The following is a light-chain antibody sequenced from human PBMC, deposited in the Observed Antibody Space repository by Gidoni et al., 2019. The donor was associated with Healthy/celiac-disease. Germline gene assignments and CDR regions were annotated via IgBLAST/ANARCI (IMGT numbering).Light chain of an antibody. CDR2: DAA. CDR3: QQRSNWPSWT. V-gene: IGKV3-11*01. Sequence: DIVLTQSPATLSLSPGDRATLSCRASQSVSSYLAWYQQKPGQAPRLLIYDAANRATGIPARFSGSGSGTDFTLTISSLEPEEFAVYYCQQRSNWPSWTFGQGTKVEIK. J-gene: IGKJ1*01. CDR1: QSVSSY.